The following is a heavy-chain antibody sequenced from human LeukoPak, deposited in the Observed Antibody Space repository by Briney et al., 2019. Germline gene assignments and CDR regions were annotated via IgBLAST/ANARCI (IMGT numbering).Heavy chain of an antibody. J-gene: IGHJ5*02. Sequence: SETLSLTCAVYGGSFSGYYWSWIRQPPGKGLEWIGEINHSGSTNYNPSLKSRVTISVDTSKNQFSLQLSSVTAADTAVYYCARGRGYCSGGSCHGGRNWFDPWGQGTLVTVSS. CDR3: ARGRGYCSGGSCHGGRNWFDP. CDR2: INHSGST. V-gene: IGHV4-34*01. D-gene: IGHD2-15*01. CDR1: GGSFSGYY.